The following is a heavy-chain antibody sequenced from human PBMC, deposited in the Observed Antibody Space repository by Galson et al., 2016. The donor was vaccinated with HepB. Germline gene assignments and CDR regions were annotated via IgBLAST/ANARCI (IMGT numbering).Heavy chain of an antibody. CDR2: IYWNDDK. Sequence: PALVKPTQTLTLTCSLSGVSLTTRGVGVGWIRQPPGQALEWLALIYWNDDKRYHPSLKSRLTVTKDTSKNQVGLILTNVDTVDTATYFCAHQPWLGNGDFWGHGILVTVSS. CDR3: AHQPWLGNGDF. CDR1: GVSLTTRGVG. D-gene: IGHD2-21*01. V-gene: IGHV2-5*01. J-gene: IGHJ4*01.